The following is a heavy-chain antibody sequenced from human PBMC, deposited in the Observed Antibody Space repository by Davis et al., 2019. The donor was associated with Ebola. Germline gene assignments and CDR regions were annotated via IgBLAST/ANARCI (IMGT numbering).Heavy chain of an antibody. V-gene: IGHV1-69*13. Sequence: SVKVSCKASGGTFSSYAISWVRQAPGQGLEWMEGIIPIFGTANYAQRFQGRVTITADESTSTAFMELSSLRSEDTAVYYCARDRYSDGRGHFFEQSHWGQGTLVTVSS. CDR2: IIPIFGTA. CDR1: GGTFSSYA. CDR3: ARDRYSDGRGHFFEQSH. D-gene: IGHD3-22*01. J-gene: IGHJ4*02.